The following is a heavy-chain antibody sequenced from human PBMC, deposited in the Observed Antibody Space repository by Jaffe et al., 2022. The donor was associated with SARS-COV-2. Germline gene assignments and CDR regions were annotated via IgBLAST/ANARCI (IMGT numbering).Heavy chain of an antibody. CDR2: IYYSGST. D-gene: IGHD2-2*01. CDR3: ARAIVVVPAAIYYFDY. V-gene: IGHV4-31*03. Sequence: QVQLQESGPGLVKPSQTLSLTCTVSGGSISSGGYYWSWIRQHPGKGLEWIGYIYYSGSTYYNPSLKSRVTISVDTSKNQFSLKLSSVTAADTAVYYCARAIVVVPAAIYYFDYWGQGTLVTVSS. CDR1: GGSISSGGYY. J-gene: IGHJ4*02.